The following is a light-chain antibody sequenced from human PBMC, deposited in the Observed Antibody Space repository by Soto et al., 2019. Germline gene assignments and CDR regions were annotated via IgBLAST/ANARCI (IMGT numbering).Light chain of an antibody. CDR2: YDN. CDR3: AAWDDSLNGRV. J-gene: IGLJ1*01. V-gene: IGLV1-44*01. Sequence: QSVLTQPPSASGTPGQRVTISCSGSNSNIGSNTVNWYQQLPGTAPKLLIYYDNLRPSGVPDRISGSKSCTSASRSISGLQSDYEADYYCAAWDDSLNGRVFGTGTKLTVL. CDR1: NSNIGSNT.